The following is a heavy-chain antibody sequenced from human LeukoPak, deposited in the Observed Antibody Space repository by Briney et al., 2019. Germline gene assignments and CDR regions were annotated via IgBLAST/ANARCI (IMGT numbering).Heavy chain of an antibody. CDR2: IWHDGSKT. V-gene: IGHV3-33*01. J-gene: IGHJ4*02. D-gene: IGHD4-17*01. Sequence: GGSLRLSCVASGFIFSRYAMHWVRQAPGKGLEWVALIWHDGSKTHYADSVKGRFTISRDDSKSTLYVQMNSLRVEHTAVYYCARDPATVTSHFDYWGQGALVTVSS. CDR1: GFIFSRYA. CDR3: ARDPATVTSHFDY.